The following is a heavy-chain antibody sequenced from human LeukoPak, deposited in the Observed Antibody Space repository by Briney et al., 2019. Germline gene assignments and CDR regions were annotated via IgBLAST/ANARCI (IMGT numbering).Heavy chain of an antibody. CDR3: ARDSGITMVRGVFDY. J-gene: IGHJ4*02. D-gene: IGHD3-10*01. V-gene: IGHV4-39*07. Sequence: SETLSLTCTVSGGSISSSSYYWGWIRQPPGKGLEWIGSIYYSGSTYYNPSLKSRVTISVDTSKNQFSLKLSSVTAADTAVYYCARDSGITMVRGVFDYWGQGTLVTVSS. CDR1: GGSISSSSYY. CDR2: IYYSGST.